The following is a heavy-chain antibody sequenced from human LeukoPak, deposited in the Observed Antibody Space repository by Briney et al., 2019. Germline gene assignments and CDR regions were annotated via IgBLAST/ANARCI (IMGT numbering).Heavy chain of an antibody. CDR1: GFTFSSYA. D-gene: IGHD6-6*01. CDR2: ISNSGGST. J-gene: IGHJ4*02. Sequence: PGGSLRLSCAASGFTFSSYAMNWVRQAPGKGLESVSGISNSGGSTYYADSVKGRFTISRDNSKNTLYLQMNSLRAEDTAVYYCAKETSSSFDYWGQGTLVTVSS. CDR3: AKETSSSFDY. V-gene: IGHV3-23*01.